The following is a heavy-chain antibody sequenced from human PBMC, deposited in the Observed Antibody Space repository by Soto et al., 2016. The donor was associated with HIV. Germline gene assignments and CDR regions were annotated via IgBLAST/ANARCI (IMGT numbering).Heavy chain of an antibody. J-gene: IGHJ4*02. CDR1: GFTFSSYG. CDR3: AREFERWREEPALSLDY. V-gene: IGHV3-33*01. D-gene: IGHD3-16*01. CDR2: IWYDGSNK. Sequence: VQLVESGGGVVQPGRSLRLSCAASGFTFSSYGMHWVRQAPGKGLEWVAVIWYDGSNKYYADSVKGRFTISRDNSKNTLYLQMNSLRAEDTAVYYCAREFERWREEPALSLDYWGPGNPGHRLL.